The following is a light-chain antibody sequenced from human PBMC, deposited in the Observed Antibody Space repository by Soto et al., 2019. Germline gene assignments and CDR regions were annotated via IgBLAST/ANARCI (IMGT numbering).Light chain of an antibody. CDR1: GSDIGDYNF. Sequence: QSALTQPASVSGSPGQSITISCTGTGSDIGDYNFVSWYQHHPGKAPKLMIYDDTDRPLGVSYRFSGSKSGNTASLTISGLQAEDEADYYCSSYTSSTTHLFGGGTKLTVL. V-gene: IGLV2-14*03. J-gene: IGLJ2*01. CDR2: DDT. CDR3: SSYTSSTTHL.